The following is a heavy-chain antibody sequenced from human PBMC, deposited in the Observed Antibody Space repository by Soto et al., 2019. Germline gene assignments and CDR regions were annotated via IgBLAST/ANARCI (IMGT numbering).Heavy chain of an antibody. Sequence: QVHLQESGPGLVKPSETLSLTCTVSGGSISSSYWSWLRQPPGKGLEWIAYVFYTGITKYNPSFQSRATISGDTSRNQFSLNLMSVTAADTAVYYCAKWGAAAGTTWGQGILVNFSP. CDR2: VFYTGIT. J-gene: IGHJ4*02. CDR3: AKWGAAAGTT. CDR1: GGSISSSY. D-gene: IGHD6-25*01. V-gene: IGHV4-59*01.